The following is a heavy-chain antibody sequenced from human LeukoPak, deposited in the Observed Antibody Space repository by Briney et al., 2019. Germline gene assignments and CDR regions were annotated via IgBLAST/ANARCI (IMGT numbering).Heavy chain of an antibody. D-gene: IGHD6-13*01. Sequence: GTSVKVSCKTSGYTFTMYGISWVRQAPGQGLEWMGWISAYNNNTNYAQKPQGRATLTTDASTSTAYMELRSLRPDDTAVYFCARDLRYSSSWINYWGQGTLVTVSS. CDR3: ARDLRYSSSWINY. J-gene: IGHJ4*02. CDR1: GYTFTMYG. V-gene: IGHV1-18*01. CDR2: ISAYNNNT.